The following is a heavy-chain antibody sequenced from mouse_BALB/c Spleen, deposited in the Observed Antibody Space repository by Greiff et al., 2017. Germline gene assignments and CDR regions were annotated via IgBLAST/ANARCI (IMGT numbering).Heavy chain of an antibody. CDR3: ATYSTY. CDR1: GFTFSSYG. J-gene: IGHJ3*01. CDR2: INSNGGST. Sequence: EVHLVESGGGLVQPGGSLKLSCAASGFTFSSYGMSWVRQTPDKRLELVATINSNGGSTYYPDSVKGRFTISRDNAKNTLYLQMSSLKSEDTAMYYCATYSTYWGQGTLVTVSA. V-gene: IGHV5-6-3*01. D-gene: IGHD1-1*01.